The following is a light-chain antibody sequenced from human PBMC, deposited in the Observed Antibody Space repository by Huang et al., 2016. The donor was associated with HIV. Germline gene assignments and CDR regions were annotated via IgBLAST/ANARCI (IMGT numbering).Light chain of an antibody. CDR3: QQRSKWPLT. CDR1: QSIGTY. CDR2: DVS. J-gene: IGKJ4*01. Sequence: EIVLTQSPVTLSLSPGARATLSCRASQSIGTYLAWYQQKSGQAPRLLIDDVSNRAAGVPARFSASGSETDFTLTIVSLDPDDFAIYHCQQRSKWPLTFGGGTKVEMK. V-gene: IGKV3-11*01.